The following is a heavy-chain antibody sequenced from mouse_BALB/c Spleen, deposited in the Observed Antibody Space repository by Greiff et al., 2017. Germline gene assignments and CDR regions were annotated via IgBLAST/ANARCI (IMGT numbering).Heavy chain of an antibody. CDR3: ARLNTTATDYYAMDY. V-gene: IGHV5-9-1*01. CDR2: ISSGGSYT. J-gene: IGHJ4*01. CDR1: GFTFSSYA. D-gene: IGHD1-2*01. Sequence: DVMLVESGGGLVKPGGSLKLSCAASGFTFSSYAMSWVRQTPEKRLEWVATISSGGSYTYYPDSVKGRFTISRDNAKNTLYLQMSSLRSEDTAMFYCARLNTTATDYYAMDYWGQGTSVTVSS.